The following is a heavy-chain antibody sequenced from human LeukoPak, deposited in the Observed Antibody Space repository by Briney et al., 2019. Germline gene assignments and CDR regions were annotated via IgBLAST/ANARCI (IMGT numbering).Heavy chain of an antibody. Sequence: ASVKVSCKASGYTFTGYYMHWVRQAPGQGLEWMGWINPNSGGTNYAQKFQGRVTMTRNTSINTAYMELTSLRSEDTAVYYCARGEVPPPYFDYWGQGTLVTVSS. V-gene: IGHV1-2*02. CDR3: ARGEVPPPYFDY. CDR1: GYTFTGYY. J-gene: IGHJ4*02. CDR2: INPNSGGT.